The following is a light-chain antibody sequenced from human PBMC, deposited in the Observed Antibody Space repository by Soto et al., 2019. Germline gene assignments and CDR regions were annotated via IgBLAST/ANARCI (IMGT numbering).Light chain of an antibody. CDR2: GAS. V-gene: IGKV3-15*01. CDR1: QSVSSN. Sequence: EIVMTQPPATLSVSPGERATLSCRASQSVSSNLACYQQKPGQAPRVLIYGASTRDTGIPARFRGSGSGTEFTLTISSLQSEDFAVYYCQQYNNWPPLTFGGGTKVEIK. J-gene: IGKJ4*01. CDR3: QQYNNWPPLT.